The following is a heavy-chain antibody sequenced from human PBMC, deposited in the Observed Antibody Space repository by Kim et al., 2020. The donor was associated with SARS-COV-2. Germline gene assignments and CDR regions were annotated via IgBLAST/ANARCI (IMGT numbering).Heavy chain of an antibody. CDR2: IYYSGST. Sequence: SETLSLTCTVSGGSISSSSYYWGWIRQPPGKGLEWIVSIYYSGSTYYNPSLKSRVTISVDTSKNQFSLKLSSVTAADTAVYYCARHWFSLESGYDLNYYYGMDVWGQGTTVTVSS. J-gene: IGHJ6*02. CDR3: ARHWFSLESGYDLNYYYGMDV. CDR1: GGSISSSSYY. D-gene: IGHD5-12*01. V-gene: IGHV4-39*01.